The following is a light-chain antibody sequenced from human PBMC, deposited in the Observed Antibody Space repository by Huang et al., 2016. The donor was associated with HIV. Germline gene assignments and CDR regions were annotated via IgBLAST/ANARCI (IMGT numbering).Light chain of an antibody. J-gene: IGKJ4*01. CDR1: QSINNY. CDR3: QQTYSIPLT. V-gene: IGKV1-39*01. CDR2: AAS. Sequence: DIQMTQSPSSLSASIGDRVTITCRASQSINNYLCWYQQKPGKAPKLLIYAASSLESGVPSRFSGRGSGTDFSLTISSLQPEDFATYYCQQTYSIPLTFGGGSKVETK.